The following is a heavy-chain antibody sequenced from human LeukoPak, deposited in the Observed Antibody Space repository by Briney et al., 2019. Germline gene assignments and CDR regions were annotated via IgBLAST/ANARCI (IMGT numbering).Heavy chain of an antibody. D-gene: IGHD3-10*01. V-gene: IGHV4-39*01. CDR2: IYYSGST. CDR1: GGSISSSSYY. Sequence: SGTLSLTCTVSGGSISSSSYYWGWIRQPPGKGLEWIGSIYYSGSTYYNPSLKSRVTISVDTSKNQFSLNLSSVTAAGPALLSCARLDQLWLGELPVFDYWGQGTLVTVSS. J-gene: IGHJ4*02. CDR3: ARLDQLWLGELPVFDY.